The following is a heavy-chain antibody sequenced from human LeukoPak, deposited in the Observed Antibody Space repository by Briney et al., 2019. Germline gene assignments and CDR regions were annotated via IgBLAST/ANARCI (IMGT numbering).Heavy chain of an antibody. V-gene: IGHV4-39*07. CDR3: ARGSSWYQTTFDY. J-gene: IGHJ4*02. CDR1: GGSISGSTYY. CDR2: IYYSGST. Sequence: SETLSLTCTVSGGSISGSTYYWGWIRQPPGKGLEWIGSIYYSGSTYYNPSLKSRVTISVDTSKNQFSLKLSSVTAADTAVFYCARGSSWYQTTFDYWGQGTLVTVSS. D-gene: IGHD6-13*01.